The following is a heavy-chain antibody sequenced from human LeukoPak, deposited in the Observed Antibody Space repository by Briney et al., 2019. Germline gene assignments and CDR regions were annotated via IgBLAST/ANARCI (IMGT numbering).Heavy chain of an antibody. J-gene: IGHJ5*02. CDR3: ARNSGELGA. V-gene: IGHV3-53*01. CDR1: GFTVSNNY. Sequence: GGSLRLSCAASGFTVSNNYMSWVRRAAGKGLEWVSLIYSGGGTYYADSVKGRFTIFRDNSKNTLYLQMNSLRAEDTAVHYCARNSGELGAWGQGTLVTVSS. CDR2: IYSGGGT. D-gene: IGHD2-21*01.